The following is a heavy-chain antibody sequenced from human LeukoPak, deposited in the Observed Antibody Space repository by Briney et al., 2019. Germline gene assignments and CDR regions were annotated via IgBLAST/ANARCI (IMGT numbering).Heavy chain of an antibody. Sequence: GESLKISCKGSGYSFMDYWIGWVRQMPGKGPEWMGFIFPHESNIKYSPSFQGQVTISVDKSISTAYSEWSSLKASDTAMYDCARYGLRGCSGTNCYTSYFYYGMDVWGQGTTVTVSS. CDR2: IFPHESNI. CDR3: ARYGLRGCSGTNCYTSYFYYGMDV. J-gene: IGHJ6*02. D-gene: IGHD2-2*02. V-gene: IGHV5-51*01. CDR1: GYSFMDYW.